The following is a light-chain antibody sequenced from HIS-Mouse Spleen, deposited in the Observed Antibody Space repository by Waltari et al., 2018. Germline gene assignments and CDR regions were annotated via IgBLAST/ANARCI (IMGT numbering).Light chain of an antibody. V-gene: IGLV3-1*01. CDR3: QAWDSSTANVV. CDR1: KLGDKY. J-gene: IGLJ2*01. CDR2: QDS. Sequence: GQTASITCSGDKLGDKYACWYQQKPGQSPVLVIYQDSKRPSGIPERFSGSNSGNTATLTISGTQAMDEADYYCQAWDSSTANVVFGGGTKLTVL.